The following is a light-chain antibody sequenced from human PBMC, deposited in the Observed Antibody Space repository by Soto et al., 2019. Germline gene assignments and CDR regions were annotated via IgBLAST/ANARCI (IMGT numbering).Light chain of an antibody. CDR2: EVN. CDR1: SSDIGGYKY. J-gene: IGLJ1*01. CDR3: CSFTSSNTHV. Sequence: QSALTQPASVSGSPGQSIIISCTGTSSDIGGYKYVSWYQQHPGKAPKLILFEVNKRPSGVSGRFSGSKSGNTASLTISGLQAEDEADYYCCSFTSSNTHVFGTGTKLTVL. V-gene: IGLV2-14*01.